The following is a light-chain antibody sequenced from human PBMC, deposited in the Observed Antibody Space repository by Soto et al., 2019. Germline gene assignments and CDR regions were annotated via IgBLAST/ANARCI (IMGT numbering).Light chain of an antibody. Sequence: QSVLTQPPSASGTPGQRVTISCSGRTSKIGSNTENWYQQLPGTAPKLLIYSNNQRPSGVPDRFSGSKSGTSASLAISGLQSEDEADYYCAAWDDSLNGPVVFGGGTKLTVL. J-gene: IGLJ2*01. CDR2: SNN. V-gene: IGLV1-44*01. CDR1: TSKIGSNT. CDR3: AAWDDSLNGPVV.